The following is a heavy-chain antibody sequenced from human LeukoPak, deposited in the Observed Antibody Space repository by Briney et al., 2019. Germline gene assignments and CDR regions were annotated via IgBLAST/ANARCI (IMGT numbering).Heavy chain of an antibody. J-gene: IGHJ4*02. D-gene: IGHD3-3*01. CDR3: ARGKDHDFWNPFDH. CDR2: IDGSGGRP. CDR1: GFTLSKCA. Sequence: GGSLRLSCAASGFTLSKCAMSWVRQAPGKGLEWVSGIDGSGGRPPSADSVKGRFTISRDISKNTLYLQMDSLRAEDTAAYYCARGKDHDFWNPFDHWGQGTLVTVSS. V-gene: IGHV3-23*01.